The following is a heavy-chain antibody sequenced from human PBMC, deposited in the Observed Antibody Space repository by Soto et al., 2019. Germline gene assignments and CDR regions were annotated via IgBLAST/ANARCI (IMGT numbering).Heavy chain of an antibody. J-gene: IGHJ4*02. CDR3: SRGILV. D-gene: IGHD5-18*01. V-gene: IGHV4-31*03. CDR2: ISYGGST. Sequence: QVQLQESGPGLVKPSQTLSLTCTVSGGSINSGGYCWSWIRQHPGKGLDWIGCISYGGSTSYNPSLKSRVTISLDTSKNQFSLKLTSVTAADTAVYYCSRGILVWGQVALITGFS. CDR1: GGSINSGGYC.